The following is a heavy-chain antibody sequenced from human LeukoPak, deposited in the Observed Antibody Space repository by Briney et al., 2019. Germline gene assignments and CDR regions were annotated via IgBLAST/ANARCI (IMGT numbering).Heavy chain of an antibody. V-gene: IGHV3-7*01. CDR1: GFTFNSYR. CDR2: IKQDGSKK. Sequence: GGSLRLSCAASGFTFNSYRMSWLRQAPGKGLEWVANIKQDGSKKYYVDSVKGRFTISRDNAKNSLYLQMNSLRAEDTAGYYCARETDGYNSGGKDCWGQGTLVTVSS. J-gene: IGHJ4*02. D-gene: IGHD5-24*01. CDR3: ARETDGYNSGGKDC.